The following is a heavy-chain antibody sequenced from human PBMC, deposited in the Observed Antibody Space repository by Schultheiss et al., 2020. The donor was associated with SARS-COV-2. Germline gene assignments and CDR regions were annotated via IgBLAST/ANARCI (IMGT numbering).Heavy chain of an antibody. J-gene: IGHJ6*02. Sequence: ASVKVSCKASGYTFTSYDINWVRQATGQGLEWMGWMNPNSGNTGYAQKFQGRVTMTRNTSISTAYMELSSLRSEDTAVYYCARAAYYDFWSGQEYYYYGMDVWGQGTTVTVSS. CDR2: MNPNSGNT. CDR1: GYTFTSYD. CDR3: ARAAYYDFWSGQEYYYYGMDV. V-gene: IGHV1-8*01. D-gene: IGHD3-3*01.